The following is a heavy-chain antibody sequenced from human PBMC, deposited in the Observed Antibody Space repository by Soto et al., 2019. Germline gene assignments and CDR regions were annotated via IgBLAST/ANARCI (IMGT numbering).Heavy chain of an antibody. Sequence: ASVKVSCKVSGYTFTDHFIHWVRQAPGQGLEWMGWINTNNGGTKFAEKFQGRVTMTRDTSITTVYMELSRLRSDDTAVYYCARDLNPKYGPGSLHGFFDYWGQGTLVTV. CDR1: GYTFTDHF. V-gene: IGHV1-2*02. CDR3: ARDLNPKYGPGSLHGFFDY. CDR2: INTNNGGT. J-gene: IGHJ4*02. D-gene: IGHD3-10*01.